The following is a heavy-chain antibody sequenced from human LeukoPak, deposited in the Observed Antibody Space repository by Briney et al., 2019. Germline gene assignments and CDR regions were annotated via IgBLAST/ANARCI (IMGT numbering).Heavy chain of an antibody. D-gene: IGHD3-22*01. Sequence: SETLSLTCTVSGGSISSYYWSWLRQPPGKGLEWIGYIYYSGSTNYNPSLKSRVTISVDTSENQFSLKLSSVTAADTAVYYCAREDYDSSGYYFGYYYYMDVWGKGTTATVSS. V-gene: IGHV4-59*01. CDR3: AREDYDSSGYYFGYYYYMDV. CDR2: IYYSGST. J-gene: IGHJ6*03. CDR1: GGSISSYY.